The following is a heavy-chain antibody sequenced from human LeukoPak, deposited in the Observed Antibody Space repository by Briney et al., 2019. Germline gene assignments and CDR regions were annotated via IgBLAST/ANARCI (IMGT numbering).Heavy chain of an antibody. J-gene: IGHJ5*02. Sequence: GGSLRLSCAASGFRFSTYWMSWVRQAPGKGLEWVAHIKEDGSEKNYVDSVKGRLTISRDNAKNSLFLQMNSLRADDTSVYYCARGGLRSFGPWGQGALVTVSS. V-gene: IGHV3-7*04. CDR1: GFRFSTYW. CDR2: IKEDGSEK. D-gene: IGHD3-9*01. CDR3: ARGGLRSFGP.